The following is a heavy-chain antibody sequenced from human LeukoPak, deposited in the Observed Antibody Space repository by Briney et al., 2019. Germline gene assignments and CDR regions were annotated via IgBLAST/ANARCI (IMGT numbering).Heavy chain of an antibody. D-gene: IGHD3-3*01. V-gene: IGHV4-39*01. CDR2: IYYSGST. Sequence: PSETLSLTCTVSGGSISSSSYYWGWIRQPPGKGLEWIGSIYYSGSTYYNPSLESRVTISVDTSKNQFSLKLSSVTAADTAVYYCARSPLEYYFDYWGQGTLVTVSS. CDR1: GGSISSSSYY. J-gene: IGHJ4*02. CDR3: ARSPLEYYFDY.